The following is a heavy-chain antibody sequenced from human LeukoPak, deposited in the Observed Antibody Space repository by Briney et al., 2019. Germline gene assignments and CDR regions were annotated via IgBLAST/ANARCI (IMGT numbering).Heavy chain of an antibody. CDR2: IYHSGST. CDR3: ARAGAPNWFDP. V-gene: IGHV4-38-2*02. CDR1: GYSISSGYY. J-gene: IGHJ5*02. Sequence: SETLSLTCTVSGYSISSGYYWGWIRQPPGKGLEWIGSIYHSGSTTYNPSLKSRVTMSVDTSKNQFSLKLVSVTAADTAVYYCARAGAPNWFDPWGQGTLVTVSS.